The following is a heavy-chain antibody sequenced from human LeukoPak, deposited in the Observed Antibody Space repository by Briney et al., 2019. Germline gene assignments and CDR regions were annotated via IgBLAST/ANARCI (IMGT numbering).Heavy chain of an antibody. CDR1: GGSFSGYY. CDR2: INHSGST. V-gene: IGHV4-34*01. CDR3: ARPSGEGGKVWFDP. D-gene: IGHD4-23*01. J-gene: IGHJ5*02. Sequence: SETLSLTCAVYGGSFSGYYWSWIRQPPGKGLEWIGEINHSGSTNYNPSLKSRVTISVDTSKNQFSLKLSSVTAADTAVYYCARPSGEGGKVWFDPWGQGTLVTVSS.